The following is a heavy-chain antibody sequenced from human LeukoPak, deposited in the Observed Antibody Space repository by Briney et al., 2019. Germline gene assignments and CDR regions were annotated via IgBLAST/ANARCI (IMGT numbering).Heavy chain of an antibody. J-gene: IGHJ6*02. CDR1: GYTFTIYG. CDR3: ARDTYTGVGATKWDYSHYGMDV. V-gene: IGHV1-18*01. CDR2: ISAYNGNT. Sequence: GASVKVSCKASGYTFTIYGINWARRAPGQGLEWMGWISAYNGNTNYAQKLQGRVTVTTDTSTTTAYMELRSLRSDDTGVYYCARDTYTGVGATKWDYSHYGMDVWGQGTTVTVSS. D-gene: IGHD1-26*01.